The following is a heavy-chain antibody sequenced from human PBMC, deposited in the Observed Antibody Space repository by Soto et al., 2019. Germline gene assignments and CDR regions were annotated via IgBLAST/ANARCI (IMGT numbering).Heavy chain of an antibody. CDR3: TTQGGGDDIYFDY. J-gene: IGHJ4*02. CDR2: IKSKSDGETT. CDR1: GFSFSDAW. D-gene: IGHD3-16*01. V-gene: IGHV3-15*01. Sequence: EVQLVESGGGLVQPGGSLRLSCAASGFSFSDAWMIWVRQAPGKGLQWVGRIKSKSDGETTDYAAPVKGRFAISRDDSKKTVYLRMNSLKTEDTATYFCTTQGGGDDIYFDYCGQGTLVAVSS.